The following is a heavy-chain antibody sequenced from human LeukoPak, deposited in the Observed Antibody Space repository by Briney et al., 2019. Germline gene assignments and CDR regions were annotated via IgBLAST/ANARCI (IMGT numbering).Heavy chain of an antibody. CDR3: ARGGGPYTAMASDY. V-gene: IGHV4-30-4*01. CDR2: IYYSGST. Sequence: SETLSLTCTVSGGSISSGDYYWSWIRQPPGKGLEWIGYIYYSGSTYYNPSLKSRVTISVDTSKNQFSLKLSSVTAADTAVYYCARGGGPYTAMASDYWGQGTLVTVSS. J-gene: IGHJ4*02. D-gene: IGHD5-18*01. CDR1: GGSISSGDYY.